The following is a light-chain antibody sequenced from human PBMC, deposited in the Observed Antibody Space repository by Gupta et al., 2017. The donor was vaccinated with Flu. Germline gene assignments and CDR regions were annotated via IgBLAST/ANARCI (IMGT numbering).Light chain of an antibody. V-gene: IGKV1-39*01. CDR1: QLISTY. CDR2: SAS. Sequence: DIQMTQPPSSLSASVGDRVTITCRASQLISTYLNWYQHKPGQVPKLLIYSASTLQTGVPPRFGGSGSGTDFTLTIASLQPEDFATYYCQQIFSDHGTFGPGTRVEV. J-gene: IGKJ1*01. CDR3: QQIFSDHGT.